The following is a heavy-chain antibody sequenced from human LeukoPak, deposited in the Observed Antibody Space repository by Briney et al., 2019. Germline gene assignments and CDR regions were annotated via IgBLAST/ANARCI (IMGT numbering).Heavy chain of an antibody. D-gene: IGHD1-1*01. CDR3: AREDPHTYNFDF. CDR2: LKSSGDTT. CDR1: GYSFTSYH. Sequence: ASVKVSCKTSGYSFTSYHMHWLRQAPGQGIEWVGILKSSGDTTVYAQKFQGRVTVTRDTSTSTVYMELSSLSSEDTAVYYCAREDPHTYNFDFWGPGTLVTVSS. V-gene: IGHV1-46*01. J-gene: IGHJ4*02.